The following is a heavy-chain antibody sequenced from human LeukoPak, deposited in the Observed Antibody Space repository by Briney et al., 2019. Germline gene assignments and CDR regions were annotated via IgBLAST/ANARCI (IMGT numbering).Heavy chain of an antibody. Sequence: GGSLRLSCAASGFTFSSYVMSWFRQAPGKGLEWVSAMSGSGGNTYYADSIKGRFAISRDNSKNTLYLQVNSLRAKDTAVYYCAKGNYGQYDYWGQGTLVTVSS. J-gene: IGHJ4*02. CDR2: MSGSGGNT. CDR1: GFTFSSYV. D-gene: IGHD4-11*01. V-gene: IGHV3-23*01. CDR3: AKGNYGQYDY.